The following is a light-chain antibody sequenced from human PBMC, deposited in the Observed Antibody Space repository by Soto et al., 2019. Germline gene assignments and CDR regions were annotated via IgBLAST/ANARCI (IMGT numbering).Light chain of an antibody. CDR3: QQYGSSPPFT. Sequence: EIVLTQSPGTLSLSPGERATLSCRASQSVSSSYLAWYQQKPGQAPRLPIYGASSRDTGIPDRFSGSGSGTDFTLTISRLEPEDFAVYYCQQYGSSPPFTFGQGTKLEIK. CDR2: GAS. J-gene: IGKJ2*01. V-gene: IGKV3-20*01. CDR1: QSVSSSY.